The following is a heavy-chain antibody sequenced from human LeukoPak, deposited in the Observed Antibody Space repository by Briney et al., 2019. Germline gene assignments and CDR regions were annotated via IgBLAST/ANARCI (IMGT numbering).Heavy chain of an antibody. V-gene: IGHV3-7*02. J-gene: IGHJ4*02. CDR1: VVTLSTYW. CDR3: VRGCGRASCPYFFDS. D-gene: IGHD2-2*01. Sequence: VGALRLSCAASVVTLSTYWMSCGPQAPREGGERGATIRQDVIEKHYTDSAKGRFPISRDNAKNSPYLQRTSGTVQDTAVYYCVRGCGRASCPYFFDSWGQGTLVTVS. CDR2: IRQDVIEK.